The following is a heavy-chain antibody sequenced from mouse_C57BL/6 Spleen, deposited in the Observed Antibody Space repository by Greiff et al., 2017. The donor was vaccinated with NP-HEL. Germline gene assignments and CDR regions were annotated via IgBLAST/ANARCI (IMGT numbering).Heavy chain of an antibody. D-gene: IGHD1-1*01. CDR1: GYTFTSYW. CDR2: IYPSDSET. V-gene: IGHV1-61*01. Sequence: QVQLKESGAELVRPGSSVKLSCKASGYTFTSYWMDWVKQRPGQGLEWIGNIYPSDSETHYNQKFKDKATLTVDKSSSTAYMQLSSLTSEDSAVYYCARDYYGSSYQEVYFDYWGQGTTLTVSS. J-gene: IGHJ2*01. CDR3: ARDYYGSSYQEVYFDY.